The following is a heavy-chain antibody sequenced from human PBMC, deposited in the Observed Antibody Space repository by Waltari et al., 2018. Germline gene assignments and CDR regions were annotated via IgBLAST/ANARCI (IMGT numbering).Heavy chain of an antibody. Sequence: QLQLQESGPGLVKPSETLSLTCTVSGGSISSSSYYWGWIRQPPGKGLEWIGSIYYSGSTDYNPSLKSRVTISVDTSKNQFSLKLSSVTAADTAVYYCARQWLQWNYFDYWGQGTLVTVSS. CDR1: GGSISSSSYY. V-gene: IGHV4-39*07. CDR3: ARQWLQWNYFDY. J-gene: IGHJ4*02. CDR2: IYYSGST. D-gene: IGHD5-12*01.